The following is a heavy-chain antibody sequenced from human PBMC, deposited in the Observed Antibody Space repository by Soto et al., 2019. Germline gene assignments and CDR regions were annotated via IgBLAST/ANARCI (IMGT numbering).Heavy chain of an antibody. D-gene: IGHD2-15*01. CDR1: GGTFSSYA. CDR3: ARGKEGWSAFHWFDP. J-gene: IGHJ5*02. V-gene: IGHV1-69*13. Sequence: GASVKVSCKASGGTFSSYAISWVRQAPGQGLEWMGGIIPIFGTANYAQKFQGRVTITADESTSTAYMELSSLRSEDTAVYYCARGKEGWSAFHWFDPWGQGTLVTVSS. CDR2: IIPIFGTA.